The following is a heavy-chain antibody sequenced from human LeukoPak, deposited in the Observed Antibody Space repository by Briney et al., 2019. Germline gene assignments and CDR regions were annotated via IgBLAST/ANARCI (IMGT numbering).Heavy chain of an antibody. CDR3: AKDFYNNWKYLRGFYMDV. Sequence: QAGGSLRLSCAASGFTFDDYAMHWVRQAPGKGLEWVSGISWNSGSIGYADSVKGRFTISRDNAKNSLYLQMNSLGAEDTALYYCAKDFYNNWKYLRGFYMDVWGKGTTVTVSS. CDR1: GFTFDDYA. J-gene: IGHJ6*03. D-gene: IGHD1-7*01. CDR2: ISWNSGSI. V-gene: IGHV3-9*01.